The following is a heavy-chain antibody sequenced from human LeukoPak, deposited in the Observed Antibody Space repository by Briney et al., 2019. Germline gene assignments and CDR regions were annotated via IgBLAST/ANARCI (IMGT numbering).Heavy chain of an antibody. J-gene: IGHJ4*02. CDR2: VSHDGSNK. D-gene: IGHD6-13*01. Sequence: GKSLRLSCAASGFTFSSYGMHWVRQAPGKGLEWVTVVSHDGSNKYYADSMKGRFTISRDNSKNTLYLQMNSLRAEDTAVYYCAKHYSSSWYYFDYWGQGTLVTVSS. V-gene: IGHV3-30*18. CDR3: AKHYSSSWYYFDY. CDR1: GFTFSSYG.